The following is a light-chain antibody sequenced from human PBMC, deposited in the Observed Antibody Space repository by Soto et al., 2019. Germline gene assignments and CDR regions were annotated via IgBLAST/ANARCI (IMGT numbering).Light chain of an antibody. Sequence: DIQMAQSPSSLSASVGDIVTITCRASQSISSYLNWYQQKPGKAPKLLIYAASSLQSGVPSRFSGSGSGTDFTLTISSLQPEDFATYYCQKSYSTPQKFGQGTKVDIK. J-gene: IGKJ1*01. CDR2: AAS. CDR3: QKSYSTPQK. V-gene: IGKV1-39*01. CDR1: QSISSY.